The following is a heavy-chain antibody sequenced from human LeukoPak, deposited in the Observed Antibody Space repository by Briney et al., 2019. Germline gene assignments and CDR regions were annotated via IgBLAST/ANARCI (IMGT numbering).Heavy chain of an antibody. CDR3: ARDGQLVIGYFDY. CDR2: IYTSGST. V-gene: IGHV4-61*02. J-gene: IGHJ4*02. Sequence: SQTLSLTCTVSGGSISSGSYYWSWIRQPAGKGLEWIGRIYTSGSTNYNPSLKSRVTISVDTSKNQFSLKLSSVTAADTAVYYCARDGQLVIGYFDYWGQGTLVTVSS. CDR1: GGSISSGSYY. D-gene: IGHD6-6*01.